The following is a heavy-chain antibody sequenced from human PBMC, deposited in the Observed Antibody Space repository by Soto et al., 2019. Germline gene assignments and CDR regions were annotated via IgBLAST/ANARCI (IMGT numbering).Heavy chain of an antibody. CDR3: ARPEYSSSSYGMDV. J-gene: IGHJ6*02. Sequence: EVQLVESGGGLVQPGGSLRLPCAASGFTFSSYSMNWVRQAPGKGLEWVSYISSSSSTIYYADSVKGRFTISSDNDKTSLYLQMNSLRDEDTAVYYCARPEYSSSSYGMDVWGQGTTVTVSS. CDR2: ISSSSSTI. V-gene: IGHV3-48*02. CDR1: GFTFSSYS. D-gene: IGHD6-6*01.